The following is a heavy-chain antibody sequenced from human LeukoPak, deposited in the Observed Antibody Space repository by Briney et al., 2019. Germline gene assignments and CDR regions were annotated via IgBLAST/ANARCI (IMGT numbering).Heavy chain of an antibody. V-gene: IGHV1-2*02. CDR3: ARDYGSGSYSSYYYYMDV. CDR2: INPNSGGT. J-gene: IGHJ6*03. CDR1: GYTFTGYY. Sequence: ASVKVSCKASGYTFTGYYMHWVRQAPGQGLEWMGWINPNSGGTNYAQKFQGRVTMTRDTSISTAYMGLSRLRSDDTAVYYCARDYGSGSYSSYYYYMDVWGKGTTVTVSS. D-gene: IGHD3-10*01.